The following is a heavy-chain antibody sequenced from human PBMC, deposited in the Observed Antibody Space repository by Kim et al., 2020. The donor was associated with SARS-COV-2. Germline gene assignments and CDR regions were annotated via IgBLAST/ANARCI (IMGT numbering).Heavy chain of an antibody. D-gene: IGHD3-10*01. CDR1: GYTFTSYG. CDR3: ARVDLTYYYGSGSYRWFDP. Sequence: ASVKVSCKASGYTFTSYGISWVRQAPGQGLEWMGWISAYNGNTNYAQKLQGRVTMTTDTSTSTAYMELRSLRSDDTAVYYCARVDLTYYYGSGSYRWFDPWGQGTLVTVSS. V-gene: IGHV1-18*01. J-gene: IGHJ5*02. CDR2: ISAYNGNT.